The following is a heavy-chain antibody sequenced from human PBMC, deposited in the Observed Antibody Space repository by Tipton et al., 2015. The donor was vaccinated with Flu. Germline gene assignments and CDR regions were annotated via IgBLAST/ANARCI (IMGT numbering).Heavy chain of an antibody. V-gene: IGHV4-39*01. CDR3: ARRTFSNYVSEPKNWFDF. CDR2: AFYRGSP. Sequence: GLVKPSETLSLTCAVSGGSVSSRTDYWVWIRQPPGKQLEWIGSAFYRGSPLYNPSLKSRVTMSVDMSKNHFSLRLTSVTAADTAVYFCARRTFSNYVSEPKNWFDFWGQGTLVTVSS. D-gene: IGHD4-11*01. J-gene: IGHJ5*01. CDR1: GGSVSSRTDY.